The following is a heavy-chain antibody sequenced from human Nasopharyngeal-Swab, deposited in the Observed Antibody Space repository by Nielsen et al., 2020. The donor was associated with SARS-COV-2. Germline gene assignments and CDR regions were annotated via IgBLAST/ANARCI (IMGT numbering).Heavy chain of an antibody. V-gene: IGHV3-33*01. CDR3: ARDSGGYCSGGSCYPHYYFDY. D-gene: IGHD2-15*01. Sequence: PGKGLEWVAVIWYDGSNKYYADSVKGRFTISRDNSKNTLYLQMNSLRAEDTAVYYCARDSGGYCSGGSCYPHYYFDYWGQGTLVTVSS. J-gene: IGHJ4*02. CDR2: IWYDGSNK.